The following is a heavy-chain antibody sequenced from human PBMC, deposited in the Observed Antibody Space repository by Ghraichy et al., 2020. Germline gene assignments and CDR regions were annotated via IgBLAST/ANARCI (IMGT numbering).Heavy chain of an antibody. Sequence: GGSLNISCAASGFTFSTTWMTWVRQAPGKGLEWVATINQDGSQRFFVDSVKGRFTISRDNAENSLFLQMNSLRAEDTAVYYCARDPARGGWFDPWGQGTLVTVSS. D-gene: IGHD3-10*01. CDR3: ARDPARGGWFDP. CDR1: GFTFSTTW. J-gene: IGHJ5*02. CDR2: INQDGSQR. V-gene: IGHV3-7*01.